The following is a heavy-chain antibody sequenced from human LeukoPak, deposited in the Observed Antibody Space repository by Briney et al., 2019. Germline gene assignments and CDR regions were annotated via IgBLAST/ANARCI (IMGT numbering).Heavy chain of an antibody. CDR3: ARSLRTETDVVNWCDY. J-gene: IGHJ5*01. CDR1: GYTFTRYD. Sequence: GASVKLSCKAAGYTFTRYDITWVRQSTGQGPESMGWMNPITVSTVYAQKFHRRVTRTRYTATITAYMELRTLKSEDKDVYYCARSLRTETDVVNWCDYWGQGTLVTVSS. D-gene: IGHD5-18*01. V-gene: IGHV1-8*01. CDR2: MNPITVST.